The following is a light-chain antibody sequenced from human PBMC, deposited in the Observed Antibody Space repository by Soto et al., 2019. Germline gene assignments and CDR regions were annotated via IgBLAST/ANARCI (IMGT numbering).Light chain of an antibody. CDR3: QQYYSYPRT. J-gene: IGKJ1*01. V-gene: IGKV1-8*01. CDR2: AAS. Sequence: AIRMTQSPSSFSASTGDRVTITCRASQGISSYLAWYQQKPGKAPKLLIYAASTLQRGAPSRFSGSGSGTDFTLTISCLQSEDFATYYCQQYYSYPRTFGQGTKVDIK. CDR1: QGISSY.